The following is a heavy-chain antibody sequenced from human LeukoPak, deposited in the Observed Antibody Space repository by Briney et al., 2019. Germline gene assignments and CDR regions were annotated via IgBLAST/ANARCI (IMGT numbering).Heavy chain of an antibody. CDR3: ARQYCSGGSCFDYGDYDAFDI. CDR1: GGSISSSSYY. D-gene: IGHD2-15*01. CDR2: IYYSGST. J-gene: IGHJ3*02. V-gene: IGHV4-39*01. Sequence: NPSETLSLTCTVSGGSISSSSYYWGWIRQPPGKGLEWIGSIYYSGSTYYNPSLKSRVTISVDTSKNQFSLKLSSVTAADTAVYYCARQYCSGGSCFDYGDYDAFDIWGQGTMVTVSS.